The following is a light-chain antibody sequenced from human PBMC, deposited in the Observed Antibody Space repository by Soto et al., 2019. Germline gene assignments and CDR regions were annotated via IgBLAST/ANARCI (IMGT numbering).Light chain of an antibody. CDR3: QKYDSDHFT. J-gene: IGKJ3*01. CDR1: QGINNY. Sequence: DIQMTQSPSSLSASVGDRVTVTCRASQGINNYLAWYQHKPGEVPNLLIYAASTLHSGVPSRFSGSGSGTDFTIIISSLQPEDVATYYCQKYDSDHFTFGPGTKVDIK. CDR2: AAS. V-gene: IGKV1-27*01.